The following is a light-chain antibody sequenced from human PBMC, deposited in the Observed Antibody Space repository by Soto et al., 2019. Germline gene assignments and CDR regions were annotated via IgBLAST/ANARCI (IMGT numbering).Light chain of an antibody. J-gene: IGKJ2*01. Sequence: EIVLTQSPATLSLSPGERATLSCRASQSVNSYLAWYQQKPGQAPRLLIYDASNRATGIPARFSGTGSGTDFTLTIGSLEPEDVAVYYCQQRSDWPTFGQGTK. CDR1: QSVNSY. CDR2: DAS. V-gene: IGKV3-11*01. CDR3: QQRSDWPT.